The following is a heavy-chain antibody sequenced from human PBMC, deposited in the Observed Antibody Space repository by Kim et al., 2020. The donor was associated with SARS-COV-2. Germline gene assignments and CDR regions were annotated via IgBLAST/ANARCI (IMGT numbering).Heavy chain of an antibody. CDR1: GFTFSSYS. J-gene: IGHJ4*02. D-gene: IGHD6-13*01. V-gene: IGHV3-21*01. CDR3: ARSLFIAAAANDY. Sequence: GGSLRLSCAASGFTFSSYSMNWVRQAPGKGLEWVSSISSSSSYIYYADSVKGRFTISRDNAKNSLYLQMNSLRAEDTAVYYCARSLFIAAAANDYWGQGTLVTVSS. CDR2: ISSSSSYI.